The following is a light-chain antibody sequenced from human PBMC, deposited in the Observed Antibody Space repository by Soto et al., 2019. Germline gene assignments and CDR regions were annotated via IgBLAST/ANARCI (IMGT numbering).Light chain of an antibody. Sequence: QSALTQPASVSGSPGQSITISCTGTSSDVGGYNYVSWYQRQSGKAPKLMIHEVSNRPSGVSNRFSGSKSGNTASLTISGLQAEDEADYYCSSYTSGRAYVFGIGTKVTVL. J-gene: IGLJ1*01. CDR3: SSYTSGRAYV. V-gene: IGLV2-14*01. CDR2: EVS. CDR1: SSDVGGYNY.